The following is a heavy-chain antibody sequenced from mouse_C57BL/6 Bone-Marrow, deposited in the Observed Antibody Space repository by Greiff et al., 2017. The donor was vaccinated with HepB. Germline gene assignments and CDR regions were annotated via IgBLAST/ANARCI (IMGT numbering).Heavy chain of an antibody. CDR3: ARRTVTGTKGYYAMDY. V-gene: IGHV2-2*01. CDR2: IWSGGST. D-gene: IGHD4-1*01. Sequence: VQGVESGPGLVQPSQSLSITCTVSGFSLTSYGVHWVRQSPGKGLEWLGVIWSGGSTDYNAAFISRLSISKDNSKSQVFFKMNSLQADDTAIYYCARRTVTGTKGYYAMDYWGQGTSVTVSS. CDR1: GFSLTSYG. J-gene: IGHJ4*01.